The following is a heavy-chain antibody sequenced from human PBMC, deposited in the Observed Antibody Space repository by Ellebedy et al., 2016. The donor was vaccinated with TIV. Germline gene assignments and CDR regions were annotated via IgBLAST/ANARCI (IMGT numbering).Heavy chain of an antibody. CDR1: GGSVSSRNYY. D-gene: IGHD1/OR15-1a*01. CDR3: ARHAESELEQSAFDI. J-gene: IGHJ3*02. Sequence: SETLSLXCTVSGGSVSSRNYYWNWIRQPPGKGLEWIGYIYYSGDTNYNPSLKSRVTMSVDTSKNQFSLKLSSVTAADTAVYYCARHAESELEQSAFDIWGQGTMVTVSS. CDR2: IYYSGDT. V-gene: IGHV4-61*01.